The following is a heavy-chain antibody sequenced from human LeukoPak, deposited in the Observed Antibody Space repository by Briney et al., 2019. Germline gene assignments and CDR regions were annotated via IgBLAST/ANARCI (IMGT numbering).Heavy chain of an antibody. D-gene: IGHD6-19*01. CDR1: GFSLSSYA. CDR3: ARDRSVAGELYYFDY. Sequence: GGSLRLSCAASGFSLSSYAMSWVRQAPGKGLEWVSATSSSDSGTYYADSVRGRFTISRDNAQNSLYLQMNSLRAEDTAVYYCARDRSVAGELYYFDYWGQGTLVTVSS. V-gene: IGHV3-23*01. J-gene: IGHJ4*02. CDR2: TSSSDSGT.